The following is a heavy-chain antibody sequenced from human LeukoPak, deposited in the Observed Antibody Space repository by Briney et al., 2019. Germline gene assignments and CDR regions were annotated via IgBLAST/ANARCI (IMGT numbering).Heavy chain of an antibody. CDR2: IKPKTDGETT. V-gene: IGHV3-15*01. J-gene: IGHJ4*02. D-gene: IGHD2-21*01. CDR1: GHSFTSYW. Sequence: GESLKISCKGSGHSFTSYWIGWVRQAPGKGLEWVGRIKPKTDGETTEYAAPVKDRFSISRDDSKSMMYLQMNSLKTEDTAVYYCITPLPYSAQGGQGTLVTVSS. CDR3: ITPLPYSAQ.